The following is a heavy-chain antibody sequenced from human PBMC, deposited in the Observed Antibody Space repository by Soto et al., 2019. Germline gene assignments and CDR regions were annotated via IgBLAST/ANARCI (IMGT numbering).Heavy chain of an antibody. Sequence: QVQLDQSGAEVEKPGASVKVSCKASGYPFSSYAISWVRQAPGQGLECMGWISPYNGDTHYAQSLQGRVTMTTDTSTTTAYMELRSLKSDDTAIYYCAPGTTVTATPTYYYMDVWGKGTTVTVSS. CDR1: GYPFSSYA. CDR2: ISPYNGDT. J-gene: IGHJ6*03. D-gene: IGHD4-4*01. CDR3: APGTTVTATPTYYYMDV. V-gene: IGHV1-18*01.